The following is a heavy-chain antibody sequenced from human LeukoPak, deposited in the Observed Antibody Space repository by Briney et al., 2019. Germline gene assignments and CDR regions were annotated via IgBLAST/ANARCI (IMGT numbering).Heavy chain of an antibody. CDR2: INPSGGST. D-gene: IGHD4-17*01. CDR1: GYTFTGYY. J-gene: IGHJ4*02. CDR3: ARDGKYDYGDQAFDY. Sequence: GASVKVSCKASGYTFTGYYMHWVRQAPGQGLEWMGIINPSGGSTSYAQKFQGRVTMTRDTSTSTVYMELSSLRSEDTAVYYCARDGKYDYGDQAFDYWGQGTLVTVSS. V-gene: IGHV1-46*01.